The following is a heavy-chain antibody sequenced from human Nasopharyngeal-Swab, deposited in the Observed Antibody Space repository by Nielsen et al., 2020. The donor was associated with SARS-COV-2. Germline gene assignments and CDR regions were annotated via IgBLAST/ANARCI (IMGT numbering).Heavy chain of an antibody. Sequence: SETLSLTCIVSGGSVSSGSYYWSWIRQPPGKGLEWIGYIYYSGSTNYNPSLESRVTISVDTSKNQFSLKLSSVTAADTAVYYCARAQRYCSGGSCYFSSSYYFDYWGQGTLVTVSS. CDR3: ARAQRYCSGGSCYFSSSYYFDY. D-gene: IGHD2-15*01. CDR2: IYYSGST. CDR1: GGSVSSGSYY. V-gene: IGHV4-61*01. J-gene: IGHJ4*02.